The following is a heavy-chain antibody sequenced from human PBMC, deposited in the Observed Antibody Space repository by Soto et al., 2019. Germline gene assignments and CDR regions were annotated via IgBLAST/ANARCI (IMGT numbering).Heavy chain of an antibody. Sequence: LRLSCAASGFTFSTYAMSWVRQAPGKGLEWVSAIRGSGDTTYYADSVKGRFTISRDNSKNTLYLQMNSLRAEDTAVFYCAKDGGGGFIAGIDYWGQGTLVTVS. CDR3: AKDGGGGFIAGIDY. CDR1: GFTFSTYA. CDR2: IRGSGDTT. D-gene: IGHD3-16*01. V-gene: IGHV3-23*01. J-gene: IGHJ4*02.